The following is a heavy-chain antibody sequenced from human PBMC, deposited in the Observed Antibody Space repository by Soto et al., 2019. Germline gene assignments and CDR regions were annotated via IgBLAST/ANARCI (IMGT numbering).Heavy chain of an antibody. Sequence: PVGSLRLSCAASGFTFSSYAMSWIRQAPGKGLEWVSAISGSGGSTYYADSVKGRFTISRDNSKNTLYLQMNSLRAEDTAVYYCATTVPSVRIEARQFDYWGQGTLVTVSS. J-gene: IGHJ4*02. CDR3: ATTVPSVRIEARQFDY. V-gene: IGHV3-23*01. D-gene: IGHD6-6*01. CDR2: ISGSGGST. CDR1: GFTFSSYA.